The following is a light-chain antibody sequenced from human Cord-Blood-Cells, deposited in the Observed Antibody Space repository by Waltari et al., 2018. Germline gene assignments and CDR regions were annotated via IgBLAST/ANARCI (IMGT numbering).Light chain of an antibody. V-gene: IGLV1-36*01. CDR1: SSNLGNNA. CDR2: YDD. CDR3: AAWDDSLNGVV. J-gene: IGLJ2*01. Sequence: QSVLTQPPSVSEAPRQRVTISCSGRSSNLGNNAVHWYQQLPGKAPKLLIYYDDLLPSGVSDRFSGSKSGTSASLAISGLQSEDEADYYCAAWDDSLNGVVFGGGTKLTVL.